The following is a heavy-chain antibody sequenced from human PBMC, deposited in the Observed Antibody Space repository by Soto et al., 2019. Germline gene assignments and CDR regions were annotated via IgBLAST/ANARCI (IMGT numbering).Heavy chain of an antibody. CDR1: GYSFTSYW. CDR3: ARQEGYCSSTSCSRYMDV. CDR2: IYPGDSDT. Sequence: GEFLKISCKGSGYSFTSYWIGWVRQMPGKGLEWMGIIYPGDSDTRYSPSFQGQVTISADKSISTAYLQWSSLKASDTAMYYCARQEGYCSSTSCSRYMDVWGKGTTVPVSS. V-gene: IGHV5-51*01. J-gene: IGHJ6*03. D-gene: IGHD2-2*01.